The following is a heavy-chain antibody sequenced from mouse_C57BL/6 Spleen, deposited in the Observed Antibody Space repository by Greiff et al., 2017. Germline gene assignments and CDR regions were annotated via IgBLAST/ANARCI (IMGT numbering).Heavy chain of an antibody. J-gene: IGHJ2*01. CDR2: IHPNSGST. CDR3: ARETYGNYCDY. D-gene: IGHD2-1*01. CDR1: GYTFTSSW. V-gene: IGHV1-64*01. Sequence: QVQLQQPGAALVKPGASVKLSCKASGYTFTSSWMHWVKQRPGQGLEWIGMIHPNSGSTNYNEKFKSKATLTVDKSSSTAYMQLSSLTSEDSAVYYCARETYGNYCDYWGQGTTLTVSS.